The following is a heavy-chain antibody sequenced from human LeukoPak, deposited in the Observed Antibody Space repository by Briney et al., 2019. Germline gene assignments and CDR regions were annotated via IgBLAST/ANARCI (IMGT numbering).Heavy chain of an antibody. CDR1: GGSISSSSYY. Sequence: KPSETLSLTCTVSGGSISSSSYYWGWIRQPPGKGLEWLGYVYYTGSTEYNPSLRSRVTISLEMSKHQFSLNLTSVTAADTAVYYCASNTGTVFDYWGQGALVTVSS. CDR2: VYYTGST. J-gene: IGHJ4*02. D-gene: IGHD7-27*01. CDR3: ASNTGTVFDY. V-gene: IGHV4-61*05.